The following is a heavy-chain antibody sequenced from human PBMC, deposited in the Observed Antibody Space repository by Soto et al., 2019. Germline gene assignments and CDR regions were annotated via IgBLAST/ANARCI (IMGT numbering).Heavy chain of an antibody. D-gene: IGHD2-15*01. J-gene: IGHJ5*02. Sequence: SGGSLRLSCAASGFTFSSYGMHWVHQAPGKGLGWVAVIWYDGSNIYYADSVKGRFTISRDNSTNTLYLQRNSMRAEDTAVYYCARDQRYCSGGSGYSRSSWFDPWGQGTLVTVSS. CDR1: GFTFSSYG. V-gene: IGHV3-33*01. CDR2: IWYDGSNI. CDR3: ARDQRYCSGGSGYSRSSWFDP.